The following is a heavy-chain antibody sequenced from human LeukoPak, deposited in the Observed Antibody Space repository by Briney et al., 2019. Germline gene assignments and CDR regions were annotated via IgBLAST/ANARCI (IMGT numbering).Heavy chain of an antibody. CDR3: ARGHSSSWYVLDY. D-gene: IGHD6-13*01. V-gene: IGHV1-3*01. CDR2: INAGNGNT. CDR1: GYTFTSYA. Sequence: ASVKVSCKASGYTFTSYAMHWVRQAPGQRLEWMGWINAGNGNTKYSQKFQGRVTITRNTSISTAYMELSSLRSEDTAVYYCARGHSSSWYVLDYWGQGTLVTVSS. J-gene: IGHJ4*02.